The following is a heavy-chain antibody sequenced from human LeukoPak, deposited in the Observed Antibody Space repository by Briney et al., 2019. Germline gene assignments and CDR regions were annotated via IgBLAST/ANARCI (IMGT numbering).Heavy chain of an antibody. CDR1: GFTFSSYA. CDR3: ARRLGSGSYDSYYFDY. V-gene: IGHV3-23*01. Sequence: NPGGYLRLYCAASGFTFSSYAMSWVRQAPGKGLEWVSAISGSGGSTYYADSVKGRFTISRDNSKNTLYLQMNSLRAEDTAVYYCARRLGSGSYDSYYFDYWGQGTLVTVSS. J-gene: IGHJ4*02. CDR2: ISGSGGST. D-gene: IGHD3-10*01.